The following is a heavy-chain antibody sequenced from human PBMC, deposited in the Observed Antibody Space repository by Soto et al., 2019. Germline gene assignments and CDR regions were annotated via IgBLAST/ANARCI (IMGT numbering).Heavy chain of an antibody. CDR1: GFTFDDYA. V-gene: IGHV3-9*01. Sequence: PAGSLRLSCAASGFTFDDYAMHWVRQAPRKGLEWVSGISWNSGSIGYADSVKGRFTISRDNAKNSLYLQMNSLRAEDTALYYCATVYYYDSSGYYWYPFDYWGQGTLVTVSS. J-gene: IGHJ4*02. D-gene: IGHD3-22*01. CDR2: ISWNSGSI. CDR3: ATVYYYDSSGYYWYPFDY.